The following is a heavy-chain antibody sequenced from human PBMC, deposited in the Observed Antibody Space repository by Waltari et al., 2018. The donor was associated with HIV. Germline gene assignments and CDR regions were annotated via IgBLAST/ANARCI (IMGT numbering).Heavy chain of an antibody. D-gene: IGHD1-26*01. V-gene: IGHV4-39*07. Sequence: QLQLQESGPGLVKPSETLSLTCTVSGGSISSSSYYWGWIRQPPGKGLEWIGSIDYSVSTSYNPSLKSRVTISVDTSKNQFSLKLSSVTAADTAVYYCAREGMYSGSYWGWDWGQGTLVTVSS. CDR2: IDYSVST. CDR3: AREGMYSGSYWGWD. J-gene: IGHJ4*02. CDR1: GGSISSSSYY.